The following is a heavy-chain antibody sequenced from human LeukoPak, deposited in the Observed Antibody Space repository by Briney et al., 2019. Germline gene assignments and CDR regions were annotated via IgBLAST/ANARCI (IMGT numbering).Heavy chain of an antibody. CDR3: AREEGSGRSSPIDY. Sequence: PSETLSLTCTVSGGSISSSSYYWGWIRQPPGKGLEWIGSIYYSGSTYYNPSLESRVTISIDTPKNQFSLKLSSVIAADTAVYYCAREEGSGRSSPIDYWGQGTLVTVSS. V-gene: IGHV4-39*07. CDR2: IYYSGST. CDR1: GGSISSSSYY. D-gene: IGHD3-10*01. J-gene: IGHJ4*02.